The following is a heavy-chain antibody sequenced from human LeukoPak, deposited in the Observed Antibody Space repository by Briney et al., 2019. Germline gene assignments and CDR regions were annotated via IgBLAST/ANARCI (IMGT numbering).Heavy chain of an antibody. CDR3: ARASITYYYYYYMGV. D-gene: IGHD1-14*01. Sequence: SETLSLTCTVSGGSIANYYWTWIRQPPGKGLEWIGYIHYSGSTNYNPSLKSRVTISVDTSKNQFSLKLSSVTAADTAVYYCARASITYYYYYYMGVWGKGTTVTVSS. CDR1: GGSIANYY. V-gene: IGHV4-59*01. CDR2: IHYSGST. J-gene: IGHJ6*03.